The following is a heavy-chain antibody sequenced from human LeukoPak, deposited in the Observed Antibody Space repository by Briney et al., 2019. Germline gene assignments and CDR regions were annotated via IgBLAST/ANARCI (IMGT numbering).Heavy chain of an antibody. CDR3: ARDRATTYYYDSSGYYRDAFDI. Sequence: ASVKVSCKASGYTFTSYGISWVRQAPGQGLEWMGWISAYNGNTNYAQKLQGRVTMTTDTSTSTAYMELRSLRSDDTAVYYCARDRATTYYYDSSGYYRDAFDIWGQGTMVTVSS. D-gene: IGHD3-22*01. CDR2: ISAYNGNT. CDR1: GYTFTSYG. J-gene: IGHJ3*02. V-gene: IGHV1-18*01.